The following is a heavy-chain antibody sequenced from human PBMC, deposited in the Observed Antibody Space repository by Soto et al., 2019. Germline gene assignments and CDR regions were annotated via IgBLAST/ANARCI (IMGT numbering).Heavy chain of an antibody. V-gene: IGHV1-18*01. CDR3: ARALYYYGSGSCWEDYYYYYYMDV. CDR1: GYTFTSYG. Sequence: ASVKVSCKASGYTFTSYGISWVRQAPGQGLEWMGWISAYNGNTNYAQKLQGRVTMTTDTSTSTAYMELRSLRSDDTAVYYCARALYYYGSGSCWEDYYYYYYMDVWGKGTTVTVSS. D-gene: IGHD3-10*01. J-gene: IGHJ6*03. CDR2: ISAYNGNT.